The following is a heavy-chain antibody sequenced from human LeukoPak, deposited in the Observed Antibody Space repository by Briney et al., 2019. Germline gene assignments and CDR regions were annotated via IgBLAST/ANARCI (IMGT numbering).Heavy chain of an antibody. CDR1: GFTFSSYS. CDR2: ISSSSSTI. Sequence: PGGSLRLSCAASGFTFSSYSMNWVRQAPGKGLEWVSYISSSSSTIYYADSVKGRFTISRDNAKNSLYLQMNSLRAEDTAVYYCARDVGLRLGELSPCYMDVWGKGTTVTVSS. D-gene: IGHD3-16*02. CDR3: ARDVGLRLGELSPCYMDV. J-gene: IGHJ6*04. V-gene: IGHV3-48*01.